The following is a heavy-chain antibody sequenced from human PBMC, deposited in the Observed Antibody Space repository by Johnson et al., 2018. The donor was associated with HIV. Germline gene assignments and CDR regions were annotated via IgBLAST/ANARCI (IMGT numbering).Heavy chain of an antibody. CDR3: ARLYCSSTSCYEGGGDAFDI. Sequence: QVQLVESGGGVVQPGRSLRLSCAASRFTFSSYAMHWVRQAPGKGVEWVAVISYDGSNKYYADSVKGRFTISRGNSKNTLYLQMNSLRAEDTAVYYCARLYCSSTSCYEGGGDAFDIWGQGTMVTVSS. V-gene: IGHV3-30-3*01. J-gene: IGHJ3*02. CDR2: ISYDGSNK. CDR1: RFTFSSYA. D-gene: IGHD2-2*01.